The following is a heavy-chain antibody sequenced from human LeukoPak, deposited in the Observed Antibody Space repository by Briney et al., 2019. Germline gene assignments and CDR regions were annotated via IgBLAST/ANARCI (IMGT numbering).Heavy chain of an antibody. CDR3: ARGRHYSYGPDY. J-gene: IGHJ4*02. CDR1: GYTFTSYG. V-gene: IGHV1-18*04. Sequence: GASVKVSCKASGYTFTSYGISWVRQAPGQGLEWMGWISAYNGNTNYAQKLQGRVTMTRNTSISTAYMELSSLRSEDTAVYYCARGRHYSYGPDYWGQGTLVTVSS. D-gene: IGHD5-18*01. CDR2: ISAYNGNT.